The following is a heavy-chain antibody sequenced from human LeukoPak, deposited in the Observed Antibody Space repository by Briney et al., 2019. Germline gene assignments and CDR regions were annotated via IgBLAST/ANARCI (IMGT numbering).Heavy chain of an antibody. J-gene: IGHJ5*02. V-gene: IGHV1-18*01. Sequence: GASVKVSCKASGYRFTSYGIGWVRQAPGQGLEWVGWISIYNGKTYYAQGLQDRVTMTTDTSTNTVYMELRSLKSEDTAVYYCARACHLVVVTAEGAFFDPWGQGTLVTVSS. D-gene: IGHD2-21*02. CDR1: GYRFTSYG. CDR2: ISIYNGKT. CDR3: ARACHLVVVTAEGAFFDP.